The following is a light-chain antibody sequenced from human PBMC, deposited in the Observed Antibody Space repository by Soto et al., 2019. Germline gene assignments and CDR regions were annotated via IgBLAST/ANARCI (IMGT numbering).Light chain of an antibody. CDR1: SSDVGGYNY. V-gene: IGLV2-14*01. Sequence: QSVLTQPASVSGSLGQSITTSCTGTSSDVGGYNYVSWYQQHPGKAPKLMIYDVSNRPSGVSNRFSGSKSDNTASLTISGLQAEDEADYYCSSYTSSNHYVFGTGTKVTVL. J-gene: IGLJ1*01. CDR2: DVS. CDR3: SSYTSSNHYV.